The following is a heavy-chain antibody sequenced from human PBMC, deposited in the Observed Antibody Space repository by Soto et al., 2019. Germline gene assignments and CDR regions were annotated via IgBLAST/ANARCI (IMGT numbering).Heavy chain of an antibody. V-gene: IGHV4-59*12. J-gene: IGHJ4*02. CDR1: GGSISSYY. CDR2: IYYSGST. Sequence: SETLSLTCTVSGGSISSYYWSWIRQPPGKGLEWIGYIYYSGSTNYNPSLKSRVTISVDTSKNQFSLKLSSVTAADTAVYYCARIGITGTTSYSVDYWGQGTLVTVSS. D-gene: IGHD1-7*01. CDR3: ARIGITGTTSYSVDY.